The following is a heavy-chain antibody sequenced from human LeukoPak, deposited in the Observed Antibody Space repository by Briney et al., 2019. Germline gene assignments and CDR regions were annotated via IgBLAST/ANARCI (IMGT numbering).Heavy chain of an antibody. CDR3: ARGVQRITIFGVVASRFDP. J-gene: IGHJ5*02. CDR1: GGSFSGYY. V-gene: IGHV4-34*01. D-gene: IGHD3-3*01. Sequence: PSETLSLTCAVYGGSFSGYYWSWIRQPPGKGLEWIGEINHSGSTNYNPSLKSRVTISVDTSKNQFSLKLSSVTAADTAVYYCARGVQRITIFGVVASRFDPWGQGTLGTVSS. CDR2: INHSGST.